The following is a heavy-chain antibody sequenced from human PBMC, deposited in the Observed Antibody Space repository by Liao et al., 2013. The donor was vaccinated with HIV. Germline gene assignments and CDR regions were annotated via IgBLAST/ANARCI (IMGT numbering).Heavy chain of an antibody. CDR1: GGFISNYY. J-gene: IGHJ4*02. Sequence: QVQLQESGPRLVKPSETLSLTCTVSGGFISNYYWTWIRQSPGKGLEWIGYIYYSGSTNYNPSLESRVTISLDTSKKQFSLRLNSMTAADTAVYYCARGRPYFDSWGQGTLVTVSS. CDR2: IYYSGST. V-gene: IGHV4-59*12. CDR3: ARGRPYFDS.